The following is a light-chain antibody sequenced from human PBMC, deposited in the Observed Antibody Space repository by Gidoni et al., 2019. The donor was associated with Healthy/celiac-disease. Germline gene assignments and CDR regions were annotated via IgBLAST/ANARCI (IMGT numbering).Light chain of an antibody. CDR1: QSVSSY. V-gene: IGKV3-11*01. J-gene: IGKJ2*01. CDR2: DAS. Sequence: IVLTQSPATLSLSPGERATLSCRASQSVSSYLGWYQQKPGQAPRLLIYDASNRATGIPARFSGSGSGTDFTLTISSLEPEDFAVYYCQQRSNWPLYTFGQGTKLEIK. CDR3: QQRSNWPLYT.